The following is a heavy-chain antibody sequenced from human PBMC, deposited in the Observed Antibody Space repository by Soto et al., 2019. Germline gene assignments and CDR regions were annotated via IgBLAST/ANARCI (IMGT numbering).Heavy chain of an antibody. D-gene: IGHD3-16*01. V-gene: IGHV3-30-3*01. CDR1: GFTFSSYA. CDR2: ISYDGSNK. Sequence: PGGSLRLSCAASGFTFSSYAMHWVRQAPGEGLEWVAVISYDGSNKYYADSVKGRFTISRDNSKNTLYLQMNSLRAEDTAVYYCARVMGPPPYYYGMDVWGQGTTITSP. J-gene: IGHJ6*02. CDR3: ARVMGPPPYYYGMDV.